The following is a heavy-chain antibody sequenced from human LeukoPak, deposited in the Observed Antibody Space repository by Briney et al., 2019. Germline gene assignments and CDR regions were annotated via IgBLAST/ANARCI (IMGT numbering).Heavy chain of an antibody. CDR3: ARAGLYQLLWAFDY. CDR1: GFTFSSHS. J-gene: IGHJ4*02. CDR2: ISSTTSYI. V-gene: IGHV3-21*01. D-gene: IGHD2-2*01. Sequence: GGPLRLSCAASGFTFSSHSMNWVRQAPGKGLEWVSFISSTTSYIHYADSVKGRFTISRDNVNNSLYLQMNNLRAEDTAVYYCARAGLYQLLWAFDYWGQGNLVTVSS.